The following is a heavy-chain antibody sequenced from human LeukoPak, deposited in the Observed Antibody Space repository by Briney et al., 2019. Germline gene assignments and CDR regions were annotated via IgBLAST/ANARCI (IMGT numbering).Heavy chain of an antibody. CDR1: GFTFSSYG. CDR2: IWYDGSNK. Sequence: PGRSLRLSCAASGFTFSSYGMHWVRQAPGKGLEWVAVIWYDGSNKYYADSVKGRFTISRDNSKNTLYLQMNSLRAEDTAVYYCAADSGGPYDYWGQGTLVTVSS. CDR3: AADSGGPYDY. V-gene: IGHV3-33*01. J-gene: IGHJ4*02. D-gene: IGHD2-15*01.